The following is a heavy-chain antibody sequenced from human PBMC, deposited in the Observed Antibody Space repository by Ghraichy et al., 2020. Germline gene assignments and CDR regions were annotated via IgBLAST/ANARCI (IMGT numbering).Heavy chain of an antibody. D-gene: IGHD3-9*01. CDR1: GFTFSSYE. CDR3: ATYYDILTGYRDY. J-gene: IGHJ4*02. CDR2: ISSSGSTI. V-gene: IGHV3-48*03. Sequence: GGSLRLSCAASGFTFSSYEMNWVRQAPGKGLEWVSYISSSGSTIYYADSVKGRFTISRDNAKNSLHLQMNSLRAEDTAVYYCATYYDILTGYRDYWGQGTLVTVSS.